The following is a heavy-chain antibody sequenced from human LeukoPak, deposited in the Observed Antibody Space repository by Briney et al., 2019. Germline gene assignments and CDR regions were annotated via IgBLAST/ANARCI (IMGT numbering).Heavy chain of an antibody. CDR3: ARVGLRYFDWLLYWFDP. CDR1: GYTFTSYG. J-gene: IGHJ5*02. D-gene: IGHD3-9*01. CDR2: ISAYNGNT. V-gene: IGHV1-18*01. Sequence: ASVKVSCKASGYTFTSYGTSWVRQAPGQGLEWMGWISAYNGNTNYTQKLQGRDTMTTDTSTSTAYMELKGLRSDDTAVYYCARVGLRYFDWLLYWFDPWGRGTLVTVSS.